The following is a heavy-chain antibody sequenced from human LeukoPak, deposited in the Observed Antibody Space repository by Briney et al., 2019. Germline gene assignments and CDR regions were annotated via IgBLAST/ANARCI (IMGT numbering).Heavy chain of an antibody. CDR1: GFTFSSYA. CDR3: ARSNYYGSGSYYSPHFDY. Sequence: GGSLRLSCAASGFTFSSYAMSWVRQAPGKGLEWVSIISGIGGITYYPDSVKGRFTISRDNSKNTLYLQMNSLRAEDTAVYYCARSNYYGSGSYYSPHFDYWGQGTLVTVSS. V-gene: IGHV3-23*01. CDR2: ISGIGGIT. D-gene: IGHD3-10*01. J-gene: IGHJ4*02.